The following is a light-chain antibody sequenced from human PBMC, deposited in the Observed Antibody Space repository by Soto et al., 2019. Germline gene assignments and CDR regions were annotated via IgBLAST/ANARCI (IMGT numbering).Light chain of an antibody. J-gene: IGLJ1*01. CDR2: DLT. CDR1: SSYVSAYTF. Sequence: QSVLTQPASVSGSPGQSSTISCNGTSSYVSAYTFVSSYQQLPDKAPPLMIYDLTNRPSRVSNRFSGSKSLNTASLTISWLQFEDFSDYYCSSYTSIGTYDFATGTKVTV. CDR3: SSYTSIGTYD. V-gene: IGLV2-14*01.